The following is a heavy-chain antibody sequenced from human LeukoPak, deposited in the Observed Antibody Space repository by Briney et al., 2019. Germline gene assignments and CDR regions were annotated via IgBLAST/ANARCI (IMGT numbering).Heavy chain of an antibody. D-gene: IGHD2-8*01. CDR2: IRSEANSYAT. V-gene: IGHV3-73*01. Sequence: GGSLRLSCAASGFTFSGSAMHWVRQASGKGLEWVGRIRSEANSYATAYAASVKGRFTISRDDSKNTAYLQMNSLKTEDTAVYYCTRHPPYCTNGVCYFDYWGQGTLVTVSS. CDR1: GFTFSGSA. J-gene: IGHJ4*02. CDR3: TRHPPYCTNGVCYFDY.